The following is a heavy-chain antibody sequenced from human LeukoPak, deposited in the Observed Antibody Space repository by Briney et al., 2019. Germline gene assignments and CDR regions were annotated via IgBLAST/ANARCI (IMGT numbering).Heavy chain of an antibody. Sequence: GGSLRLSCAASGFTFSNAWMSWVRQAPGKGLEWVGRIKSKTDGGTTDYAAPVKGRFTISRDNSKNTLYLQMDSLRAEGTAVYYCARGFGSYYDSSEDYWGQGTLVTVSS. J-gene: IGHJ4*02. V-gene: IGHV3-15*01. CDR3: ARGFGSYYDSSEDY. CDR2: IKSKTDGGTT. CDR1: GFTFSNAW. D-gene: IGHD3-22*01.